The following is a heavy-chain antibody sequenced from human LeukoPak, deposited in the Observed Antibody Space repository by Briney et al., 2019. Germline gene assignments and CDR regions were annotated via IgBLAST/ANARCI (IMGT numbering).Heavy chain of an antibody. V-gene: IGHV4-59*01. CDR3: AIAVAGKGNWFDP. D-gene: IGHD6-19*01. J-gene: IGHJ5*02. CDR1: GGSISSYY. CDR2: IYYSGST. Sequence: ASETLSLTCTVSGGSISSYYWSWIRQPPGKGLEWIGYIYYSGSTNYNPSLKSRVTISVDTSKNQFSLKLSSVTAADTAVYYCAIAVAGKGNWFDPWGQGTLVTVSS.